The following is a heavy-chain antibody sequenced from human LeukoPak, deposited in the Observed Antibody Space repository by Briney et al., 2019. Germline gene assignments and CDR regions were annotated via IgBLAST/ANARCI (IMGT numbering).Heavy chain of an antibody. Sequence: ASVKVSCKASGYTFTSYGISWVRQAPGQGLEWMGWISAYNGNTNYAHKLQGRVTMTTDTSTSTAYMELRSLRSDDTAVYYCARDRLGYCSSTSCYAAYYYYYGMDVWGQGTTVTVS. CDR2: ISAYNGNT. V-gene: IGHV1-18*01. J-gene: IGHJ6*02. CDR3: ARDRLGYCSSTSCYAAYYYYYGMDV. CDR1: GYTFTSYG. D-gene: IGHD2-2*01.